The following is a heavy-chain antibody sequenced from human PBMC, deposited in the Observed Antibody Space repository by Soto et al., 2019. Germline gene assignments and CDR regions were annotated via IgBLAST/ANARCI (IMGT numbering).Heavy chain of an antibody. CDR1: GFTFSSYW. CDR3: ARRVGGSYYSSCDY. CDR2: IKQDGSEK. D-gene: IGHD1-26*01. J-gene: IGHJ4*02. V-gene: IGHV3-7*01. Sequence: VQLVESGGGLVQPGGSLRLSCAASGFTFSSYWMSWVRQAPGKGLEWVANIKQDGSEKYYVDSVKGRFTISRDNAKNSLYLQMNSLRAEDTAVYYCARRVGGSYYSSCDYWGQGTLVTVSS.